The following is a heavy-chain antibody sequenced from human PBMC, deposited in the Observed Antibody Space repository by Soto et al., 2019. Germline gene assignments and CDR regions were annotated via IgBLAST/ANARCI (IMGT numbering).Heavy chain of an antibody. V-gene: IGHV1-69*13. CDR3: AKSAPMDAGDKYYYDF. CDR2: IIPFFGTA. Sequence: ASVKVSCKASGGTFSTFGISWVRQAPGQGLEWMGGIIPFFGTARYSQKFEDRNTITADESTNTVYMDLRSLTSEDTAIYYCAKSAPMDAGDKYYYDFWGQGALVTVSS. D-gene: IGHD4-17*01. CDR1: GGTFSTFG. J-gene: IGHJ4*02.